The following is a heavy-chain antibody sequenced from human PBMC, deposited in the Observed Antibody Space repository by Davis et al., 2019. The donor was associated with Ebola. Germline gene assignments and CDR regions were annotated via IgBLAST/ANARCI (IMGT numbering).Heavy chain of an antibody. Sequence: GESLKISCAASGFTFSSYEMNWVRQAPGKGLEWVSYISSSGSTTYYADSVKGRFTISRDNSKNTLYLQMNSLRAEDTAVYYCARDRWDNWFDPWGQGTLVTVSS. D-gene: IGHD1-26*01. J-gene: IGHJ5*02. CDR2: ISSSGSTT. CDR3: ARDRWDNWFDP. V-gene: IGHV3-48*03. CDR1: GFTFSSYE.